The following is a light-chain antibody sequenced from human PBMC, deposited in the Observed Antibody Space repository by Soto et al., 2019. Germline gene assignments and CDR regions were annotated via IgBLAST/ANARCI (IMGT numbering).Light chain of an antibody. CDR2: EVS. CDR1: SSDVGGYNY. CDR3: TSYTSSTPFYV. J-gene: IGLJ1*01. V-gene: IGLV2-8*01. Sequence: QSALTQPPSASGSPGQSVTISCTGTSSDVGGYNYVSWYQQHPGKAPKLMIYEVSKRPSGVPDRFSGSKSGNTASLTVSGLQAEDEADYYCTSYTSSTPFYVFGTGTKLTVL.